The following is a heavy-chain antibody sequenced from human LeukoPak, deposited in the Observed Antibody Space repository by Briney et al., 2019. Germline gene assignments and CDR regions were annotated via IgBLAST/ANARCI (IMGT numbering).Heavy chain of an antibody. V-gene: IGHV1-3*01. J-gene: IGHJ5*02. Sequence: ASVKVSCKASGYTFTSYAMHWVRQAPGQRLEWMGSINAGNGNTKYSQKFQGRVTITRDTSASTAYMELSNLISEDTAVYYCARGITGGLDPWGQGTLVTVSS. CDR2: INAGNGNT. CDR1: GYTFTSYA. CDR3: ARGITGGLDP. D-gene: IGHD3-16*01.